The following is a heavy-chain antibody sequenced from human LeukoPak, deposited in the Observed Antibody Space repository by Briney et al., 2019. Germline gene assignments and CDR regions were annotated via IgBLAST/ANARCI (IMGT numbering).Heavy chain of an antibody. CDR3: AKDWGIVGAIDY. V-gene: IGHV3-30*18. D-gene: IGHD1-26*01. Sequence: GGSLRLSCAASGFTFSSYGMHWVRQAPGKGLEWVAVISYDGSNKYYADSVKGRFTISRDNSKNTLYLQMNSLRAEDTAVYYCAKDWGIVGAIDYWGQGTLVTVSS. CDR1: GFTFSSYG. CDR2: ISYDGSNK. J-gene: IGHJ4*02.